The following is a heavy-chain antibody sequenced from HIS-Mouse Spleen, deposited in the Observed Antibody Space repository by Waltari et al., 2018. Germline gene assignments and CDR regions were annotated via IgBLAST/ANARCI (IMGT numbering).Heavy chain of an antibody. J-gene: IGHJ4*02. Sequence: EVQLVETGGGLIQPGGSLRLSCAASGFTVSSNYMSWVRQAPGKGREWVSVSYSGASTYYADSVKGRFTISRDNSKNTLYLQMNSLRAEDTAVYYCARDDPYSSGWYDFDYWGQGTLVTVSS. D-gene: IGHD6-19*01. V-gene: IGHV3-53*02. CDR2: SYSGAST. CDR1: GFTVSSNY. CDR3: ARDDPYSSGWYDFDY.